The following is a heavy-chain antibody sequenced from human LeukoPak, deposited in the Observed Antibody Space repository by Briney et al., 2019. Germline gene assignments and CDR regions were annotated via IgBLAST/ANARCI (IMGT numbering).Heavy chain of an antibody. CDR2: ISSSGSTI. V-gene: IGHV3-11*04. CDR3: AKGSYYDFWSGYYYYYYMDV. D-gene: IGHD3-3*01. J-gene: IGHJ6*03. Sequence: GGSLRLSCAASGFTFSDYYMSWLRQAPGKGLEWVSYISSSGSTIYYADSVKGRFTISRDNAKNSLYLQMNSLRAEDTAVYYCAKGSYYDFWSGYYYYYYMDVWGKGTTVTVSS. CDR1: GFTFSDYY.